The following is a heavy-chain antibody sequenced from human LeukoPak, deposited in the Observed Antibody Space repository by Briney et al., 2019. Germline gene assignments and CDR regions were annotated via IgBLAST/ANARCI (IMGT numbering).Heavy chain of an antibody. CDR1: GFTFSSYE. CDR2: ISSSGSTI. Sequence: GGSLRLSCAASGFTFSSYEMNWVRQAPGKGLEWVSYISSSGSTIYYADSVKGRFTISRDNAKNSLYLQMNSLRAEDTAVYYCARAQSVRFLEWLSSPYFDYWGQGTLVTVSS. J-gene: IGHJ4*02. D-gene: IGHD3-3*01. V-gene: IGHV3-48*03. CDR3: ARAQSVRFLEWLSSPYFDY.